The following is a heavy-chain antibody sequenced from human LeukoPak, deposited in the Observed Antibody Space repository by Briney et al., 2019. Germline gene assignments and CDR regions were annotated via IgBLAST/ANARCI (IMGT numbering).Heavy chain of an antibody. D-gene: IGHD2-2*01. CDR3: ARGRRGYQLLLSPEYYFDY. J-gene: IGHJ4*02. CDR1: GGSFSGYY. V-gene: IGHV4-34*01. CDR2: INHSGST. Sequence: SETLSLTCAVYGGSFSGYYWSWIRQPPGKGLEWIGEINHSGSTNYNPSLKSRVTISVDTSKNQFSLKLSSVTAADTAVYYCARGRRGYQLLLSPEYYFDYWGQGTLVTVSS.